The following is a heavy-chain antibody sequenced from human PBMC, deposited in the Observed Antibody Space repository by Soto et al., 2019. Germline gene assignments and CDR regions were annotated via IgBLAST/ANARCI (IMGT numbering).Heavy chain of an antibody. CDR2: ISWNSGSI. CDR3: AKAVLAARLGGYFDY. D-gene: IGHD6-6*01. J-gene: IGHJ4*02. V-gene: IGHV3-9*01. Sequence: GGSLRLSCAASGFTFDDYAMHWVRQAPGKGLEWVSGISWNSGSIGYADSVKGRFTISRDNAKNSLYLQMNSLRAEDTALYYCAKAVLAARLGGYFDYWGQGTLVTVSS. CDR1: GFTFDDYA.